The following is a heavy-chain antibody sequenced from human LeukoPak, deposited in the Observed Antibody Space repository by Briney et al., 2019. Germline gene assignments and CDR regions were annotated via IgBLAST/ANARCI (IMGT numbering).Heavy chain of an antibody. CDR3: ARRAYGSGSYYRNQLDY. J-gene: IGHJ4*02. CDR1: GYSFTSYW. D-gene: IGHD3-10*01. Sequence: GESLKISCKGSGYSFTSYWIGWVRQMPGKGLEWMGIIYPGDSDTRYSPSFQGQVTISADKSISTAYLQWSSLKASDTAMYYCARRAYGSGSYYRNQLDYWGQGTLVTVSS. V-gene: IGHV5-51*01. CDR2: IYPGDSDT.